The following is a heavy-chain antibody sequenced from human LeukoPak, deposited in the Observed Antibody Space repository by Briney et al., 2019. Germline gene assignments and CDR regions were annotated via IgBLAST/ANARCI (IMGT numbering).Heavy chain of an antibody. J-gene: IGHJ4*02. CDR2: ISPDGCYT. D-gene: IGHD2-2*01. CDR3: ARDTFQPGLIDS. CDR1: GFTFSSSW. V-gene: IGHV3-74*01. Sequence: GGYLRLSCAASGFTFSSSWMHWVRQVPGKGLVWVSHISPDGCYTDYADSVKGRFTISRDHARNTLDLQLRSLRAEDSAVYYCARDTFQPGLIDSWGQGTLVTVSS.